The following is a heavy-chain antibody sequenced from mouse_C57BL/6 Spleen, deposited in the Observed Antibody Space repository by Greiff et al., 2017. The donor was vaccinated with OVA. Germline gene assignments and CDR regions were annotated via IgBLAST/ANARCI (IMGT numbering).Heavy chain of an antibody. CDR1: GYTFTSYW. CDR2: IDPSDSET. CDR3: ARSAVIYYYGSLYLDY. Sequence: VQLQQPGAELVRPGSSVKLSCKASGYTFTSYWMHWVKQRPIQGLEWIGNIDPSDSETHYNQKFKDKATLTVDKSSSTAYMQLSSLTSEDSAVYYCARSAVIYYYGSLYLDYWGQGTTLTVSS. D-gene: IGHD1-1*01. J-gene: IGHJ2*01. V-gene: IGHV1-52*01.